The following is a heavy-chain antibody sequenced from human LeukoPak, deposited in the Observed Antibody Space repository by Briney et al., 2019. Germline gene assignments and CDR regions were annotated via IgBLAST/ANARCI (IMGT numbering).Heavy chain of an antibody. V-gene: IGHV4-59*10. CDR1: GGSFSGYY. Sequence: ASETLSLTCAVYGGSFSGYYWSWIRQPAGKGLEWIGRIYTSGSTNYNPSLKSRVTMSVDTSKNPFSLKLSSVTAADTAVYYCASDLPYCSGGSCRTTSDYWGQGTLVTVSS. J-gene: IGHJ4*02. D-gene: IGHD2-15*01. CDR2: IYTSGST. CDR3: ASDLPYCSGGSCRTTSDY.